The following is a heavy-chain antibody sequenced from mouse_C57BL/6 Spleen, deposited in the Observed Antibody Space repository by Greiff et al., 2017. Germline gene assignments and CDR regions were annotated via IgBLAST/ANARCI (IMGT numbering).Heavy chain of an antibody. CDR3: ARKRGDCAAWFAY. Sequence: VQLQQSGPELVKPGASVKMSCKASGYTFTDYNMHWVKQSHGKSLEWIRDINPNNGGTSYNQKFKGKATFTVDKSSSTAYMELRSLTSEDSSVYYWARKRGDCAAWFAYWGQGTLVTVSA. CDR2: INPNNGGT. CDR1: GYTFTDYN. V-gene: IGHV1-22*01. D-gene: IGHD2-13*01. J-gene: IGHJ3*01.